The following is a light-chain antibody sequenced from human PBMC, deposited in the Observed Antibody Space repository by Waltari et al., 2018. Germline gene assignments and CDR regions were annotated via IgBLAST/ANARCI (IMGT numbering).Light chain of an antibody. CDR3: MQSMQVPLT. CDR1: QSLLHSDGKTY. Sequence: DIVMTQTPLSLSVTPGQPASISCKSSQSLLHSDGKTYLFWYLQEPGQSPQLLIYEVFNRFSGVPDRFSGSGSGTDFTLTISRVEAEDVGVYYCMQSMQVPLTFGGGTKVEIK. CDR2: EVF. V-gene: IGKV2D-29*02. J-gene: IGKJ4*01.